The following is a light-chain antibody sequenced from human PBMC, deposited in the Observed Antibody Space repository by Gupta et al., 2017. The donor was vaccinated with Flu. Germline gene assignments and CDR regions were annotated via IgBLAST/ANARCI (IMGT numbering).Light chain of an antibody. V-gene: IGLV1-51*02. CDR3: ATWDSSRSAGV. Sequence: KVTSSGSGSSSNIGKNYVSWYQQLPGTAPKLLIFDNSSRPSGIPDRFSGSKSGTSATLGITGLQTGDEADYYCATWDSSRSAGVFGGGTTLTVL. CDR2: DNS. J-gene: IGLJ3*02. CDR1: SSNIGKNY.